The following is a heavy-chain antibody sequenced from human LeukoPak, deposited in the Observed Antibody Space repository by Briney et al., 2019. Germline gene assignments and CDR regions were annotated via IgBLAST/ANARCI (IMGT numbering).Heavy chain of an antibody. D-gene: IGHD5-24*01. CDR3: ARDGEMAYFDY. V-gene: IGHV1-46*01. Sequence: GASVKVSCKAFGYTFTDYYMHWVRQAPGQGLEWMGIINPSGGSTSYAQKFQGRVTMTRDTSTSTVYMELSSLRSEDTAVYYCARDGEMAYFDYWGQGTLVTVSS. CDR2: INPSGGST. J-gene: IGHJ4*02. CDR1: GYTFTDYY.